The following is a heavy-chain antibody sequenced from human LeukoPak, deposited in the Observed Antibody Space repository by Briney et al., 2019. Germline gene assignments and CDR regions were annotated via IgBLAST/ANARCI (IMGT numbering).Heavy chain of an antibody. J-gene: IGHJ6*02. D-gene: IGHD4-17*01. CDR1: GFTFSSYA. CDR2: ISYDGSNK. V-gene: IGHV3-30-3*01. CDR3: ARVGGTTVTTHYGMDV. Sequence: GRSLRLSCAASGFTFSSYAMHWVRQAPGKGLEWVAVISYDGSNKYYADSVKGRFTISRDNSKNTLYLQMNSLRAEDTAVYYCARVGGTTVTTHYGMDVWGQGTTVTVSS.